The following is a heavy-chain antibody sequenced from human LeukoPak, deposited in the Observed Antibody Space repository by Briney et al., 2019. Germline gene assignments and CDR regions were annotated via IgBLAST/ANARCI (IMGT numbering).Heavy chain of an antibody. CDR3: AREGYYDSSGYRLNAFDI. V-gene: IGHV3-30-3*01. Sequence: GGSLRLSCAASGFTFSSYAMHWVRQAPGKGLEWVEVRSYDGSNKYYADSVKGRFTISRDNAKNTLYLQMNSLRAEDTAVYYCAREGYYDSSGYRLNAFDIWGQGTMVTVSS. CDR2: RSYDGSNK. D-gene: IGHD3-22*01. CDR1: GFTFSSYA. J-gene: IGHJ3*02.